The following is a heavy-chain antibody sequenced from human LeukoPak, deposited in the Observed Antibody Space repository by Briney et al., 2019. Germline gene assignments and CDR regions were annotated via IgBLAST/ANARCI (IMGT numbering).Heavy chain of an antibody. CDR2: IYYSGST. CDR3: ARDAGDYDSRILDY. CDR1: GGSISSSSYY. J-gene: IGHJ4*02. Sequence: KNSETLSLTCTVSGGSISSSSYYWGWIRQPPGKGLEWIGSIYYSGSTYYNPSLKSRVTISVDTSKNQFSLKLSSVTAADTAVYYCARDAGDYDSRILDYWGQGTLVTVSS. D-gene: IGHD3-22*01. V-gene: IGHV4-39*07.